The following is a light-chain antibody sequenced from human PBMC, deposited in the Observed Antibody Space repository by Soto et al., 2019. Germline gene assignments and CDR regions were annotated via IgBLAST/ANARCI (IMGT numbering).Light chain of an antibody. CDR1: QGIRSS. CDR2: GSS. CDR3: QQYHIWPLI. V-gene: IGKV3-15*01. J-gene: IGKJ4*01. Sequence: EIVMTQSPATLSMSPGERATLSCRASQGIRSSLAWYQQKHGQAPRLLIYGSSTRPTGVPASISGSGSGTEFTLTLSSLQSEHFAVYYCQQYHIWPLIFAGGTKVEIK.